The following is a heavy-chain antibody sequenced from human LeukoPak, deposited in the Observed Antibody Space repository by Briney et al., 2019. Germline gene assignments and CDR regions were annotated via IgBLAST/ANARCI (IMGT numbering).Heavy chain of an antibody. CDR1: GYNFTNYW. D-gene: IGHD4/OR15-4a*01. CDR2: IYPGDSDT. Sequence: PGESLKISCKGSGYNFTNYWIGWVRQMPGKGLEWVGIIYPGDSDTRYSPSFQGQVTISADKSISTAYLHWSSLKASDTAIFYCARRALYYYGMDVWGQGTTVTVSS. CDR3: ARRALYYYGMDV. V-gene: IGHV5-51*01. J-gene: IGHJ6*02.